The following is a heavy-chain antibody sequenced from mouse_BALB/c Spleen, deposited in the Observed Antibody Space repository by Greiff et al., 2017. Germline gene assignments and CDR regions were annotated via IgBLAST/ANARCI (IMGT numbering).Heavy chain of an antibody. Sequence: QVQLQQSGPELVRPGVSVKISCKGSSYTFTDYAMHWVKQSHAKSLEWIGVISTYYGNTNYNQKFKGKATMTVDKSSSTAYMELARLTSEDSAVYYCARSDYRVDYYAMDYWGQGTSVTVSS. CDR2: ISTYYGNT. CDR1: SYTFTDYA. J-gene: IGHJ4*01. D-gene: IGHD1-1*02. CDR3: ARSDYRVDYYAMDY. V-gene: IGHV1-67*01.